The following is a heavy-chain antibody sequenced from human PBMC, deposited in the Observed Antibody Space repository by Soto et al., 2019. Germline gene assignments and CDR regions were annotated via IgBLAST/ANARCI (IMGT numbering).Heavy chain of an antibody. CDR2: IYYSGST. CDR1: GGYMSSYY. J-gene: IGHJ3*01. Sequence: ATLSRTGTGCGGYMSSYYWTCIRQPPGKGLEWIGYIYYSGSTKYNPSLKSRVTISVDTSKNRFSLRLSSVTAADTAVYYCARVWGGAFDFWGQGTMVTLSS. CDR3: ARVWGGAFDF. D-gene: IGHD3-10*01. V-gene: IGHV4-59*01.